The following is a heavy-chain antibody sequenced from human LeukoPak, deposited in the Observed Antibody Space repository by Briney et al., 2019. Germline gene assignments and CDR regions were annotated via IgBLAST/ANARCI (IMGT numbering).Heavy chain of an antibody. D-gene: IGHD4-17*01. CDR3: AKDRHGDYTSDY. J-gene: IGHJ4*02. CDR1: GFIFGSYG. V-gene: IGHV3-30*02. CDR2: TPYHGVSR. Sequence: PGGSLRLSCAASGFIFGSYGMHWVRQAPVKGLEWVAFTPYHGVSRYYTESVKGRFTISRDNSKSTLYLQMNSLRIEDTAAYYCAKDRHGDYTSDYWGQGTLVTVSS.